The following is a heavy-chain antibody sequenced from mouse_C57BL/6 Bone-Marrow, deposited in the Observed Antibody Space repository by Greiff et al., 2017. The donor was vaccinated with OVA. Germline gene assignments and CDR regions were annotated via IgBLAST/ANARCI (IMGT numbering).Heavy chain of an antibody. V-gene: IGHV1-5*01. CDR3: TRRAYYYGSSYDYAMDY. D-gene: IGHD1-1*01. CDR2: IYPGNSDT. CDR1: GYTFTSYW. J-gene: IGHJ4*01. Sequence: VQLQQSGTVLARPGASVKMSCKTSGYTFTSYWMHWVKQRPGQGLEWIGAIYPGNSDTSYNQKFKGKAKLTAVTSASTAYMELSSLTNEDSAVYYCTRRAYYYGSSYDYAMDYWGQGTSVTVSS.